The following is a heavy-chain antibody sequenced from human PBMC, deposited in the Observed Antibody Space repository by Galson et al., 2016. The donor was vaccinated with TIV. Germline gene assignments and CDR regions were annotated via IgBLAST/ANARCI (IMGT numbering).Heavy chain of an antibody. D-gene: IGHD7-27*01. CDR1: GFPFTSYW. CDR3: ARDIHWGSSDL. Sequence: SLRLSCAASGFPFTSYWMHWFRQDPRKGLLWVSRMSGDGSDIGCADSVRGRFTISRDNAKNTLYLQMNSLQVDDTAIYYCARDIHWGSSDLWGQGTLVTVSS. J-gene: IGHJ5*02. V-gene: IGHV3-74*01. CDR2: MSGDGSDI.